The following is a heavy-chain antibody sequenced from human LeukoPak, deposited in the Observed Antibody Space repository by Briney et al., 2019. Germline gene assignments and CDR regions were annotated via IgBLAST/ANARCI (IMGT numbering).Heavy chain of an antibody. D-gene: IGHD6-19*01. J-gene: IGHJ4*02. CDR3: VKDAVADTDAPFDY. V-gene: IGHV3-64D*06. CDR1: GFTFSSYA. CDR2: ISGDGVTT. Sequence: GGSLRLSCSASGFTFSSYALHWVRQAPGKGLEYVSVISGDGVTTYYAGSVKGRFTISRDNSKNTLYLQMSSLRAEGTAVYYCVKDAVADTDAPFDYWGQGTLVTVSS.